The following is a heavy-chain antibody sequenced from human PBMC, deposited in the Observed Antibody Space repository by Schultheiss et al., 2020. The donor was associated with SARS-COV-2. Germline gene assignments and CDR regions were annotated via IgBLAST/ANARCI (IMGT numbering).Heavy chain of an antibody. D-gene: IGHD4-17*01. Sequence: EGSLRLSCAASGFTFSSYAMSWVRQAPGKGLEWVAVISGSGGSTYYADSVKGRFTISRDNAKNSLYLQMNSLRAEDTAVYYCARPTYGDYVPYYYYYMDVWGKGTTVTVSS. CDR1: GFTFSSYA. CDR3: ARPTYGDYVPYYYYYMDV. J-gene: IGHJ6*03. V-gene: IGHV3-23*01. CDR2: ISGSGGST.